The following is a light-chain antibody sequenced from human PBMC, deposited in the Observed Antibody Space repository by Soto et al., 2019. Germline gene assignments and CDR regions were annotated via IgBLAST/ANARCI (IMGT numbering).Light chain of an antibody. CDR1: QSVSSN. CDR2: GAS. Sequence: EIVRTQSPATRSVSPGERATLSCRASQSVSSNLAWYQQKPGQAPRLLIYGASTRATGIPARFSGSGSRTELSLTISSLQSEDFAVYYCQEYNYWPPAYTFGQGTKLEIK. CDR3: QEYNYWPPAYT. J-gene: IGKJ2*01. V-gene: IGKV3-15*01.